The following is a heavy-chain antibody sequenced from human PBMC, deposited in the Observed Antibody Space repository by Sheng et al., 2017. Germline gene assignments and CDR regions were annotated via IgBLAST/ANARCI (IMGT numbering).Heavy chain of an antibody. CDR1: GGSFSGYY. J-gene: IGHJ3*02. CDR3: ARLRRITMVRGVNGFDI. D-gene: IGHD3-10*01. V-gene: IGHV4-34*01. Sequence: QVQLQQWGAGLLKPSETLSLTCAVYGGSFSGYYWSWIRQPPGKGLEWIGEINHSGSTNYNPSLKSRVTISVDTSKNQFSLKLSSVTAADTAVYYCARLRRITMVRGVNGFDIWGQGTMVTVSS. CDR2: INHSGST.